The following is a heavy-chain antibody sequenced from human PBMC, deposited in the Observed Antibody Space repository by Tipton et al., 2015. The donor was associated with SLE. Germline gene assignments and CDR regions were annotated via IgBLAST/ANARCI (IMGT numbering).Heavy chain of an antibody. V-gene: IGHV4-34*01. D-gene: IGHD6-13*01. CDR3: AVKPSGGLIAAVGTEWFDP. J-gene: IGHJ5*02. Sequence: TLSLTCAVYGGSFSGYYWSWIRQPPGKGLEWIGEVNHSGSTNYNPSLKSRVTISVDTSKNQFSLKLSSVTAADTAVYYCAVKPSGGLIAAVGTEWFDPWGQGTLVTVSS. CDR1: GGSFSGYY. CDR2: VNHSGST.